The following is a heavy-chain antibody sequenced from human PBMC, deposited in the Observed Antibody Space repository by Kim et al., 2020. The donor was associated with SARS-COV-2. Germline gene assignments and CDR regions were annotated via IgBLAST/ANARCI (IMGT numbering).Heavy chain of an antibody. CDR2: ANYIGNT. CDR3: ASHKRYSSGWYATFYY. J-gene: IGHJ6*01. Sequence: SETLSLTCTVSGCSLSSSSYYWGWIRQPPGMGLVWIGTANYIGNTYYNPSLMSRGIIFVDTSKNQISMKLGSVTATDTAVIYCASHKRYSSGWYATFYY. V-gene: IGHV4-39*01. D-gene: IGHD6-19*01. CDR1: GCSLSSSSYY.